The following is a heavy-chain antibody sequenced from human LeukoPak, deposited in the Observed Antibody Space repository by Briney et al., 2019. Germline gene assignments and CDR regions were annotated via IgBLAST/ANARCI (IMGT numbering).Heavy chain of an antibody. Sequence: GGSLRLSCAASGFTFSSSGMTWVRQAPGKGLEWVSSISGSGGSTYYADSVKGRFTISRDNSKNTLYLQMNSLKTEDTAVYYCVRRRVGVAPASDMWGQGTTVTVSS. J-gene: IGHJ3*02. CDR2: ISGSGGST. CDR3: VRRRVGVAPASDM. CDR1: GFTFSSSG. V-gene: IGHV3-23*01. D-gene: IGHD1-26*01.